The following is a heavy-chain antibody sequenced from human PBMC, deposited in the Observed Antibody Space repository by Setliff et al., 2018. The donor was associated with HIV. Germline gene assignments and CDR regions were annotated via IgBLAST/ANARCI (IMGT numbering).Heavy chain of an antibody. Sequence: ASVKVSCKASGYTFTRHYLHWVRLAPGQGLEWMGWIDPNSGDTSYAQKFQGRVTMTRDTSINAAYMELRSLRSDDTAVYYCARNFGLSPSRKYYYFYGMDIWGQGTTVTVSS. V-gene: IGHV1-2*02. J-gene: IGHJ6*02. CDR3: ARNFGLSPSRKYYYFYGMDI. CDR2: IDPNSGDT. D-gene: IGHD3-10*01. CDR1: GYTFTRHY.